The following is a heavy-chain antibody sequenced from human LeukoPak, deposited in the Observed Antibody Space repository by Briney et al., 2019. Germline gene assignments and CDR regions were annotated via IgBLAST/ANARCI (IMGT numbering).Heavy chain of an antibody. CDR2: INPNSGGT. J-gene: IGHJ4*02. CDR3: ARWTQVADGYNFNSVY. D-gene: IGHD5-24*01. Sequence: ASVKVSCKASGYTFTGYYMHWVRQAPGQGLEWMGWINPNSGGTNYAQKFQGRVTMTRDTSISTAYMELSRLRSDDTAVYYCARWTQVADGYNFNSVYWGQGTLVTVSS. CDR1: GYTFTGYY. V-gene: IGHV1-2*02.